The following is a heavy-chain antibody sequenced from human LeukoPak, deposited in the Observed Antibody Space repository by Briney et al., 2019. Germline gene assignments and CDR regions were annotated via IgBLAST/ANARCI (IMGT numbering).Heavy chain of an antibody. D-gene: IGHD6-13*01. CDR1: GFTFSSYS. CDR2: ISSSSYI. Sequence: AGGSLRLSCAASGFTFSSYSMNWVRQAPGKGLEWVSCISSSSYIYYADSVKGRFTISRDNAKNSLYLQMNSLRAEDTAVYYCARDPNPTPYSSSWYSRQYYFDYWGQGTLVTVSS. V-gene: IGHV3-21*01. J-gene: IGHJ4*02. CDR3: ARDPNPTPYSSSWYSRQYYFDY.